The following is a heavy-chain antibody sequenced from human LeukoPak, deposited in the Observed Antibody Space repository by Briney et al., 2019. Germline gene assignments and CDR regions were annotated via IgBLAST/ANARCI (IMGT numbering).Heavy chain of an antibody. J-gene: IGHJ4*02. CDR3: ASVLLRLLDY. V-gene: IGHV4-39*01. CDR2: IYYSGST. Sequence: SETLSLTCTVSGGFISSSSYYWGWIRQPPGKGLEWIGSIYYSGSTYYNPSLKSRVTISVDTSKNQFSLKLSSVTAADTAVYYCASVLLRLLDYWGQGTLVTVSS. CDR1: GGFISSSSYY. D-gene: IGHD4-17*01.